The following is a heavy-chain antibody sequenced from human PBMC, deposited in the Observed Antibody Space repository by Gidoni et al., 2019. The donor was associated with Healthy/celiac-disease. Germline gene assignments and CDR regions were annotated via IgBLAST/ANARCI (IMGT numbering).Heavy chain of an antibody. CDR3: ARLGEPVVAAAGTPTNTPFDY. Sequence: QVQLQQWGAGLLKPSETLSLTCAVYGGSFSGYYWSWIRQPPGKGLEWIGEINHSGSTNYNPSLKSRVTISVDTSKNQFSLKLSSVTAADTAVYYCARLGEPVVAAAGTPTNTPFDYWGQGTLVTVSS. J-gene: IGHJ4*02. V-gene: IGHV4-34*01. D-gene: IGHD6-13*01. CDR1: GGSFSGYY. CDR2: INHSGST.